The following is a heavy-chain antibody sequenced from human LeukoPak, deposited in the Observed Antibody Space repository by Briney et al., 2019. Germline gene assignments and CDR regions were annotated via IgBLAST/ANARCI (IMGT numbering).Heavy chain of an antibody. CDR2: INHSGST. V-gene: IGHV4-34*01. CDR1: GGSFSGYY. J-gene: IGHJ4*02. Sequence: PSETLSLTCAVYGGSFSGYYWSWIRQPPGKGLEWIGEINHSGSTNYNPSLKSRVTISVDTSKNQFSLKLSSVTAADTAVYYCARGRSARYSSGWLQPQPNYYFDYWGQGTLVTVSS. D-gene: IGHD6-19*01. CDR3: ARGRSARYSSGWLQPQPNYYFDY.